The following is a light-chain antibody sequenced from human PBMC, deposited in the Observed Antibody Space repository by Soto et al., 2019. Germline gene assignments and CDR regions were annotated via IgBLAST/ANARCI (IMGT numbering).Light chain of an antibody. J-gene: IGKJ1*01. CDR3: QRSYSTPWT. CDR1: QDISRY. V-gene: IGKV1-39*01. Sequence: DIQITQSPASLSASVGDRVTMSRQSSQDISRYLNWYQHKPGRAPQLLINDVYSLETGVPSRFSATGSGTEFTLTISSLQPEDFATYYCQRSYSTPWTVGQGTKVDIK. CDR2: DVY.